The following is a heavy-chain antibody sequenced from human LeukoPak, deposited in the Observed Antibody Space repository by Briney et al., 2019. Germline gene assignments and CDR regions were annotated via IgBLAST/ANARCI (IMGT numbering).Heavy chain of an antibody. D-gene: IGHD5-18*01. CDR3: SRVLRGYTSYYYYYMDV. CDR2: IYYSGST. CDR1: GGSISSYY. J-gene: IGHJ6*03. V-gene: IGHV4-59*01. Sequence: PSETLSLTCTVSGGSISSYYWSWIRQPPGKGLEWIGYIYYSGSTNYNPSLKSRVTISVDTSKNQFSLKLSSVTAADPAGYYCSRVLRGYTSYYYYYMDVWGKGTTVTVSS.